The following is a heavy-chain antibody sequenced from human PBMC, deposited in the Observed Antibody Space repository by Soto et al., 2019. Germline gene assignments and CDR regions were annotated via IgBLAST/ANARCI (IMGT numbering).Heavy chain of an antibody. CDR3: ARDKPGDYIYYYYLDV. CDR1: GYTFTSYG. V-gene: IGHV1-18*01. Sequence: ASVKVSFKASGYTFTSYGISWVRQAPGQGLEWMGWISAYNGNTNYAQKLQGRVTMTTDTSTSTAYMELRSLRSDDTAVYYCARDKPGDYIYYYYLDVWGKGTTVTVSS. CDR2: ISAYNGNT. D-gene: IGHD3-10*01. J-gene: IGHJ6*03.